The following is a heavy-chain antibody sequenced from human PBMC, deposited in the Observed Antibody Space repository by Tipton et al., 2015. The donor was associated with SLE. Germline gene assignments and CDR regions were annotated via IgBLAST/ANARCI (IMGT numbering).Heavy chain of an antibody. CDR2: ISSSSSYI. D-gene: IGHD5-24*01. CDR1: GFTFSSYS. V-gene: IGHV3-21*04. Sequence: SLRLSCAASGFTFSSYSMNWVRQAPGKGLEWVSSISSSSSYIYYADSVKGRFTISRDNAKNSLYLQMNSLRAEDTALHYCARAPGDGYNQDLDYWGQGTLVTVSS. CDR3: ARAPGDGYNQDLDY. J-gene: IGHJ4*02.